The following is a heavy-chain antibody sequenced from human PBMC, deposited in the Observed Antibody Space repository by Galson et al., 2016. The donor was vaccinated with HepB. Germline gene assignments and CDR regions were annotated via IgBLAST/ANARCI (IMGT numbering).Heavy chain of an antibody. CDR1: GDSVSSNFAT. CDR3: AREFVSSFTH. J-gene: IGHJ4*02. V-gene: IGHV6-1*01. D-gene: IGHD6-6*01. CDR2: TYYRPQWYI. Sequence: CAISGDSVSSNFATWNWIRHSPSRGLEWLGRTYYRPQWYIDYAVPVRGRININPDTSKNQFSLQLDSVTPEDTAVYYCAREFVSSFTHWGQGTLLTVSS.